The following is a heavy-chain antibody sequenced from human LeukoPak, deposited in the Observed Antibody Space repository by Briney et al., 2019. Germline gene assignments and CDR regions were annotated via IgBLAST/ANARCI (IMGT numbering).Heavy chain of an antibody. CDR1: GFTFSSYT. Sequence: PGGSLRLSCAASGFTFSSYTMSWVRQAPGKGLEWVSAISGSGGSTYYADSVKGRFTISRDNSKNTVWLEMNSLRAEDTAVYYCARGDGYDFFDYWGQGTLVTVSS. D-gene: IGHD5-24*01. CDR2: ISGSGGST. V-gene: IGHV3-23*01. J-gene: IGHJ4*02. CDR3: ARGDGYDFFDY.